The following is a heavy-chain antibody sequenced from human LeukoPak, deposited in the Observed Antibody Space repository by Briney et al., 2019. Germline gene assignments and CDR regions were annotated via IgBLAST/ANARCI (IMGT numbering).Heavy chain of an antibody. CDR1: GYTFTGYY. J-gene: IGHJ4*02. CDR3: ARGSGSPRKINFDY. CDR2: INPNSGGA. D-gene: IGHD1-26*01. Sequence: ASVKVSCKASGYTFTGYYMHWVRQAPGQGLEWMGWINPNSGGANYAQKFQGRVTMTRDTSISTAYMELSRLRSDDTAVYYCARGSGSPRKINFDYWGQGTLVTVSS. V-gene: IGHV1-2*02.